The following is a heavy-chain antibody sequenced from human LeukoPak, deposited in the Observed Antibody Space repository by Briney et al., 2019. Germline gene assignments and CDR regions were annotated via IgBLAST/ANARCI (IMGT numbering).Heavy chain of an antibody. V-gene: IGHV2-70*01. D-gene: IGHD5-12*01. J-gene: IGHJ4*02. Sequence: SGPALVHTTPPLTLTFTFSGFSLSTSGVCVSWIRQPPVKALEWLAHNDWDDDKYYSTSLKTRLTISKDTSKNQVVLTMTNMDPVDTATYYCARIWLTRSYYFYYWGQGTLVTVSS. CDR1: GFSLSTSGVC. CDR2: NDWDDDK. CDR3: ARIWLTRSYYFYY.